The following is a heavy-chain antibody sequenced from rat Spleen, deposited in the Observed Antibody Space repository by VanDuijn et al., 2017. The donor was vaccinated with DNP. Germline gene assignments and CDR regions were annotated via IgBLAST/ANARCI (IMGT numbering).Heavy chain of an antibody. Sequence: EVQLVESGGGLVQPGRSLKLSCAASGFTFSSFPMAWVRQAPTKGLEWVATISTSGGSTYYRDSVKGRCTISRDNARSTLYLQMNSLRSEDMATYYCARWGGRYADYFDYWGQGVMVTVSS. D-gene: IGHD1-5*01. V-gene: IGHV5-46*01. CDR1: GFTFSSFP. CDR3: ARWGGRYADYFDY. J-gene: IGHJ2*01. CDR2: ISTSGGST.